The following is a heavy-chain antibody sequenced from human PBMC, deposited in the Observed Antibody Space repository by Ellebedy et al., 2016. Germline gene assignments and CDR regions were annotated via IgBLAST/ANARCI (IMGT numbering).Heavy chain of an antibody. CDR3: ARDIRIAAAGGDYYYYYGMDV. D-gene: IGHD6-13*01. J-gene: IGHJ6*02. CDR2: IYSGGST. CDR1: GFTVSSNY. V-gene: IGHV3-53*01. Sequence: GGSLRLSCAASGFTVSSNYMSWVRQAPGKGLEWVSVIYSGGSTYYADSVKGRFTISRDNSKNTLYLKMNSLKAEDTAVYYCARDIRIAAAGGDYYYYYGMDVWGQGTTVTVSS.